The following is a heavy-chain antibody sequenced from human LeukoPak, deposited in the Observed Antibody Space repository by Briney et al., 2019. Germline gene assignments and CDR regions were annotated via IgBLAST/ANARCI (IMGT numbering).Heavy chain of an antibody. CDR3: ARDGVWGCTYYYDSSGYYPFDY. CDR1: GYTFTSYG. CDR2: ISAYNGNT. V-gene: IGHV1-18*01. D-gene: IGHD3-22*01. Sequence: ASVKVSCKASGYTFTSYGISWVRQAPGQGLEWMGWISAYNGNTNYAQKLQGRVTMTTDTSTSTAYMELRSLRSDDTAVYYCARDGVWGCTYYYDSSGYYPFDYWGQGTLVTVSS. J-gene: IGHJ4*02.